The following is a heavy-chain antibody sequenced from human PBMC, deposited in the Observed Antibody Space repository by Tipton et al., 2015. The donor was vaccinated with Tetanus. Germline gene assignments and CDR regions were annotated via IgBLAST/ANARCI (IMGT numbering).Heavy chain of an antibody. CDR3: ARDRHSYESSSYYLIDN. Sequence: QLVQSGGGVVQSGRYLRLSCVASGYNFRNNGMHWVRQAPGKGLEWVAVISNDASHIYYADSVRGRFTMSRENNKNTVYLQMNSLRPNDTAVYYCARDRHSYESSSYYLIDNWSQGTLVTVST. V-gene: IGHV3-30*03. CDR1: GYNFRNNG. D-gene: IGHD3-22*01. CDR2: ISNDASHI. J-gene: IGHJ4*02.